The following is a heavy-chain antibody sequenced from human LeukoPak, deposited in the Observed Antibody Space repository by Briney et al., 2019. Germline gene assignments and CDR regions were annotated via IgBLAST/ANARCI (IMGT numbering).Heavy chain of an antibody. D-gene: IGHD3-22*01. Sequence: QSGGSPRLSCAASGFTVSSNYMSWVRQAPGKGLEWVSVIYSGGSTYYADSVKGRFTISRDNSKNTLYLQMNSLRAEDTAVYYCAREYYDSSGYLPYFDYWGQGTLVTVSS. V-gene: IGHV3-66*02. J-gene: IGHJ4*02. CDR2: IYSGGST. CDR3: AREYYDSSGYLPYFDY. CDR1: GFTVSSNY.